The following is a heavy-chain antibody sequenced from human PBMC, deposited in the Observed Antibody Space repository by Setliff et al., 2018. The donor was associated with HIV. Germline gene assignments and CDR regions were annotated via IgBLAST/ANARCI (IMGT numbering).Heavy chain of an antibody. D-gene: IGHD3-22*01. J-gene: IGHJ3*02. CDR2: SNPNSGGT. V-gene: IGHV1-2*02. CDR1: GYTFTGYY. Sequence: ASVKVSCKASGYTFTGYYMHWVRQAPGQGLEWMGWSNPNSGGTNYAQKFQGRVTMTRDTSISTAYMELSRLRSDDTAVYYCAREIFPQGIVVVFDAFDIWGQGTMVTVSS. CDR3: AREIFPQGIVVVFDAFDI.